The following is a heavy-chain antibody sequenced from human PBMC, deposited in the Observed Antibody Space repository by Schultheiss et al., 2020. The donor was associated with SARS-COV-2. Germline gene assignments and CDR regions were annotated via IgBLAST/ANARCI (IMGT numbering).Heavy chain of an antibody. D-gene: IGHD1-14*01. CDR2: IKTKNDGGKT. Sequence: GGSLRLSCAASGFTFSDAWMTWVRQAPGKGLEWVGRIKTKNDGGKTDYAAPVKGRFTISRDDSKNTLYLQMNSLKSEDTAVYYCTTHRTDYWGQGTLVTVSS. J-gene: IGHJ4*02. CDR1: GFTFSDAW. CDR3: TTHRTDY. V-gene: IGHV3-15*01.